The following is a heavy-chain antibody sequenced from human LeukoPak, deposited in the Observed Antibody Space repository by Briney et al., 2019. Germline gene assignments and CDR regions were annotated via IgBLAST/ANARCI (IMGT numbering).Heavy chain of an antibody. D-gene: IGHD3-10*01. Sequence: SETLSLTCTVSGGSISSYYWSWIRQPPGKGLEWIGYIYSSGSTNYNPSLKSRVTISVDTSKNQFSLKLTSVTAADTAVYYCARPYYYGSGSYGLDYWGQGTLVTVSS. CDR1: GGSISSYY. V-gene: IGHV4-59*08. CDR2: IYSSGST. CDR3: ARPYYYGSGSYGLDY. J-gene: IGHJ4*02.